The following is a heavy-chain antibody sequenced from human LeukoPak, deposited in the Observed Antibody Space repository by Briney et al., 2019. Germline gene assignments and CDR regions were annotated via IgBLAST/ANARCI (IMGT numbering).Heavy chain of an antibody. CDR1: GFTVSSNY. CDR3: ARYSYKHDC. CDR2: MKEDGSQE. D-gene: IGHD2-15*01. Sequence: GGSLRLSRAASGFTVSSNYMSWVRRAPGKGLEWVANMKEDGSQETYVDSVKGRFTISRDNAKNSLYLQMNNVRAEDTAVYYCARYSYKHDCWGQGTLVTVSS. J-gene: IGHJ4*02. V-gene: IGHV3-7*01.